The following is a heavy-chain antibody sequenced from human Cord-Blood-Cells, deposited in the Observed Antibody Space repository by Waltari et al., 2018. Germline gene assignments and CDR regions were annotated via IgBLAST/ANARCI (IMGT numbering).Heavy chain of an antibody. CDR1: GGSFSGYY. CDR2: INKSGST. V-gene: IGHV4-34*01. J-gene: IGHJ4*02. CDR3: ACLASTMITTY. D-gene: IGHD3-22*01. Sequence: QVQLQQWGAGLLKPSETLSLTCAVYGGSFSGYYWSWIRQPPGKGLEWIGEINKSGSTNYNPSRRSRVTISVDTSKNQFSLKLSSVTAADTAVYYCACLASTMITTYWGQGTLVTVSS.